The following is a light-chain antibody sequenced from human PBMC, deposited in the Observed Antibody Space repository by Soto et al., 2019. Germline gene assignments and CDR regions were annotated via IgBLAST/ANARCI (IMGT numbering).Light chain of an antibody. CDR1: QNVGSN. Sequence: IVMTQSPDILSVSPGERATLSCRASQNVGSNLAWYQQKPGQAPRLLIYGASSRATGIPDRFSGSGSGTEFTLTISSLQSDDFALYYCQQYKTWPPLTFGGGTKVEIK. CDR2: GAS. J-gene: IGKJ4*01. V-gene: IGKV3-15*01. CDR3: QQYKTWPPLT.